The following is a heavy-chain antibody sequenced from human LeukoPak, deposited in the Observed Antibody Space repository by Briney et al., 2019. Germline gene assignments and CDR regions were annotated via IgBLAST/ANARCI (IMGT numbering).Heavy chain of an antibody. CDR3: ARGVPWYYDNFHFDY. CDR1: GFTFSSYW. J-gene: IGHJ4*02. Sequence: GGSLRLSCAASGFTFSSYWMHWVRQAPGKGLVWVSRINSDGSSTSYADSVKGRFTISRDNAKNTLYLQMNSLRAEDTAVYYCARGVPWYYDNFHFDYWGQGTLVTVSS. CDR2: INSDGSST. D-gene: IGHD3-9*01. V-gene: IGHV3-74*01.